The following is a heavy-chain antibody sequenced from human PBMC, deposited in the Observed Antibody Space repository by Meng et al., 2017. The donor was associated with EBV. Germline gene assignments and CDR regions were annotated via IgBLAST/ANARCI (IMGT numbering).Heavy chain of an antibody. V-gene: IGHV7-4-1*02. J-gene: IGHJ4*02. Sequence: QVQLVQSGSEWKRPGASVKVSCKASGYTFRNYAINWMRQVPGQGLEWMGWINTYSGKATFAQGFTGRFVFSLDTPVTTAHLQISGLKTEDSAVYYCARGVEENGSHYPFDSWGQETLVTVSS. CDR3: ARGVEENGSHYPFDS. CDR2: INTYSGKA. CDR1: GYTFRNYA. D-gene: IGHD1-1*01.